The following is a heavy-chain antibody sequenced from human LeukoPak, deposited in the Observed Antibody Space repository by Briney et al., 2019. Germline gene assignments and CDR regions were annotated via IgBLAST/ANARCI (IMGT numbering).Heavy chain of an antibody. CDR1: GGSFSGYY. D-gene: IGHD6-6*01. J-gene: IGHJ4*02. CDR3: ARGGGGIAARPYDY. CDR2: INHSGST. V-gene: IGHV4-34*01. Sequence: KASETLSLTCAVYGGSFSGYYWSWIRQPPGKGLEWIGEINHSGSTNYNPPLKSRVTISVDTSKNQFSLKLSSVTAADTAVYYCARGGGGIAARPYDYWGQGTLVTVSS.